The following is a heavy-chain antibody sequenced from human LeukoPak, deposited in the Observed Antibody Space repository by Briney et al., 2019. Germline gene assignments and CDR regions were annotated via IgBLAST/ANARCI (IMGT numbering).Heavy chain of an antibody. CDR2: ISSSGSTI. Sequence: PGGSLRLSCAASGFTFSSYEMNWVRQAPGKGLEWVSYISSSGSTIYYADSVKGRFTISRDNAKNTLYLQMNSLRAEDTAVYYCARDASGSYVFDYWGQGTLVTVSS. CDR1: GFTFSSYE. D-gene: IGHD1-26*01. V-gene: IGHV3-48*03. CDR3: ARDASGSYVFDY. J-gene: IGHJ4*02.